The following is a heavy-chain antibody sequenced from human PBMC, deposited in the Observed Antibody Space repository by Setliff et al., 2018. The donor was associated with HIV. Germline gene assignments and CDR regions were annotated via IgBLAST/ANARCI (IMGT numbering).Heavy chain of an antibody. CDR3: ARDPGQWLVKGGMDV. J-gene: IGHJ6*02. V-gene: IGHV4-59*01. D-gene: IGHD6-19*01. CDR1: GASFTSYY. Sequence: PSETLSLTCTVSGASFTSYYWSWIRQPPGKGLEWIGFIYYSGATRYNPDLKSRVTISLDTSKNQFSLRLISVTAADTAIYYCARDPGQWLVKGGMDVWGPGIAVTVSS. CDR2: IYYSGAT.